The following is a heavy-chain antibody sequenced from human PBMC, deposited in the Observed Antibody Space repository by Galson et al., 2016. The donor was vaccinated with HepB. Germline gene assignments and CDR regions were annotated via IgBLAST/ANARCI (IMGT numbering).Heavy chain of an antibody. J-gene: IGHJ2*01. D-gene: IGHD1-14*01. Sequence: GKGLEWVSSISSSSTYIYYADSVKGRFTISRDDAKNSLYLQMNSLRAEDTALYYCARTPGTYWFFDLWGRGTLVTVSS. V-gene: IGHV3-21*06. CDR3: ARTPGTYWFFDL. CDR2: ISSSSTYI.